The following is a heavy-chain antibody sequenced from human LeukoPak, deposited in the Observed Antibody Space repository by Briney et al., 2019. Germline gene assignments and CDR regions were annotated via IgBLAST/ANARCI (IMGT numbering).Heavy chain of an antibody. CDR3: TAEVVGAARLDAFDI. D-gene: IGHD2-15*01. J-gene: IGHJ3*02. CDR1: GYTFPYAC. CDR2: VKSITEGGTT. Sequence: GGTLRLSCAASGYTFPYACMSWVRQAPGKGLEEVGRVKSITEGGTTDYVATVKGRFTISRDDSKNTQYLQINSLKTEDTAVYYCTAEVVGAARLDAFDIWGQGTMVTVSS. V-gene: IGHV3-15*01.